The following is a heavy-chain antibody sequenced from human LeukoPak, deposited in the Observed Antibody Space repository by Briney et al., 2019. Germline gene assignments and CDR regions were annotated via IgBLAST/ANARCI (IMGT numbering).Heavy chain of an antibody. CDR2: ISAYNGNT. V-gene: IGHV1-18*01. J-gene: IGHJ6*03. CDR3: ARSRDLYYYYYMDV. D-gene: IGHD2-21*02. Sequence: GASVKVSCKASDYTFTSYGISWVRQAPGQGLEWMGWISAYNGNTNYAQKLRGRVTMTTDTSTSTAYMELRSLRSDDTAVYYCARSRDLYYYYYMDVWGKGTTVTVSS. CDR1: DYTFTSYG.